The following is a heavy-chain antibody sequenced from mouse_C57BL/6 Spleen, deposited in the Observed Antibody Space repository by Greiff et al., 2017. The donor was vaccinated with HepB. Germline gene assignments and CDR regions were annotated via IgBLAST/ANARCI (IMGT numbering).Heavy chain of an antibody. V-gene: IGHV1-82*01. J-gene: IGHJ4*01. CDR3: ARYRFYYAMDY. CDR1: GYAFSSSW. Sequence: QVQLQQSGPELVKPGASVKISCKASGYAFSSSWMNWVKQRPGKGLEWIGRIYPGDGDTNYNGKFKGKATLTADKSSSTAYMQLSSLTSEDSAVYFCARYRFYYAMDYCGQGASVTVSS. CDR2: IYPGDGDT. D-gene: IGHD2-12*01.